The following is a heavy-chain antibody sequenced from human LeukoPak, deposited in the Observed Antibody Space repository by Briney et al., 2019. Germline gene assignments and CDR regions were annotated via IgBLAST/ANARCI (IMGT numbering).Heavy chain of an antibody. CDR2: ISSSSSYI. CDR1: GFTFSSYS. Sequence: GGSLRLSCAASGFTFSSYSMNWVRQAPGKGLEWVSSISSSSSYIYYADSVKGRFTISRDNAKNSLYLQMNSLRAEDTAVYYCARVKRDGYKSYYFDYWGQGTLVTASS. V-gene: IGHV3-21*06. D-gene: IGHD5-24*01. J-gene: IGHJ4*02. CDR3: ARVKRDGYKSYYFDY.